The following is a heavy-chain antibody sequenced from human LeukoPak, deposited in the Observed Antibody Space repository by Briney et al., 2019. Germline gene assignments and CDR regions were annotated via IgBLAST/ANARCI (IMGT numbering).Heavy chain of an antibody. D-gene: IGHD4-23*01. CDR3: ARNSRVASTSGLNY. V-gene: IGHV1-69*13. J-gene: IGHJ4*02. Sequence: SVKVSCKASGYTFTSYDINWVRQAPGQGLEWMGEITPIFGAANYAQTFQGRVTITADESTSTVFMELSSLRSDDTAFYYCARNSRVASTSGLNYWGQGTLVTVSS. CDR2: ITPIFGAA. CDR1: GYTFTSYD.